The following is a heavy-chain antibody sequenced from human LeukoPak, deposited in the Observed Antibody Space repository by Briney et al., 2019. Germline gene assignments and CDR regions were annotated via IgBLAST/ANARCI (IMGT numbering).Heavy chain of an antibody. J-gene: IGHJ4*02. CDR2: ISSSSSYI. V-gene: IGHV3-21*01. CDR1: GFTFSSYS. D-gene: IGHD6-13*01. Sequence: GGSLRLSCAASGFTFSSYSMDWVRQAPGKGLEWVSSISSSSSYIYYADSMKGRFTISRDNAKNSLYLQMNSLRAEDTAVYYCARFFGSSWAFDYWGQGTLVTVSS. CDR3: ARFFGSSWAFDY.